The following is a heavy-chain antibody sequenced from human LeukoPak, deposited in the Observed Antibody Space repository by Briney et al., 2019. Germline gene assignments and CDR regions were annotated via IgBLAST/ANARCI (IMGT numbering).Heavy chain of an antibody. J-gene: IGHJ5*02. CDR1: GFTFSSYW. V-gene: IGHV3-74*01. D-gene: IGHD6-13*01. CDR2: INSDGSST. CDR3: ARDFGSIQYSSSWYDWSDP. Sequence: QPGGSLRLSCAASGFTFSSYWMHWVRQAPGKGLVWVSRINSDGSSTSYADSVKGRFTISRDNAKNTLYLQMNSLRAEDTAVYYCARDFGSIQYSSSWYDWSDPWGQGTLVTVSS.